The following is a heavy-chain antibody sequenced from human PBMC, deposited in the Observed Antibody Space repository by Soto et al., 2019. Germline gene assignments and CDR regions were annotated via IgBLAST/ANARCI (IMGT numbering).Heavy chain of an antibody. J-gene: IGHJ4*02. Sequence: GASVKVSCKASGYIFASYYMHWVRQAPGQGLERMGTIDPSAGSTTYAQNFQGRVTMTRDTSTSTVYLELNSLRSEDTAVYYFARAPVATSTTLYYFNCWGKLTRGTAAS. CDR1: GYIFASYY. CDR2: IDPSAGST. V-gene: IGHV1-46*01. D-gene: IGHD1-1*01. CDR3: ARAPVATSTTLYYFNC.